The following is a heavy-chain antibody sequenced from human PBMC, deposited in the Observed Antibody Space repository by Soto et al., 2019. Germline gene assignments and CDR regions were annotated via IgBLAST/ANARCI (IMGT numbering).Heavy chain of an antibody. Sequence: QITLKESGPTLVKPTQTLTLTCTFSGFSFSTSGVGVGWIRQPPGKGLEWLALIYWDDDKRYSPSLKSRLTITKDTSKNQVVLTMTNMDPVDTATYYCAHRRDCSSSSCDFDYWGQGTLVTVSS. D-gene: IGHD2-2*01. CDR2: IYWDDDK. J-gene: IGHJ4*02. CDR1: GFSFSTSGVG. CDR3: AHRRDCSSSSCDFDY. V-gene: IGHV2-5*02.